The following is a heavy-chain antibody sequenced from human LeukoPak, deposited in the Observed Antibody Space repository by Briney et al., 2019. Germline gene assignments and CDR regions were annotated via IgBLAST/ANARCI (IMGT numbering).Heavy chain of an antibody. V-gene: IGHV3-33*01. J-gene: IGHJ4*02. CDR3: ARPSEYYYDSSGYHD. Sequence: GRSLRLSCAASGFTFSSYGMHWVRQAPGKGLEWGAVIWYDGSNKYYADSVKGRFTISRDNSKNTLYLQMNSLRAEDTAVYYCARPSEYYYDSSGYHDWGQGTLVTVSS. CDR1: GFTFSSYG. CDR2: IWYDGSNK. D-gene: IGHD3-22*01.